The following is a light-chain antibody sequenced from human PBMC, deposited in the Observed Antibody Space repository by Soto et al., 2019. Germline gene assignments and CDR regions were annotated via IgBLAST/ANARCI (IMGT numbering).Light chain of an antibody. CDR3: QQSYSTPFT. V-gene: IGKV1-39*01. Sequence: DIQMTQSPSSLSASVGDRVTITCRASQSISSYLNWYQQKPGKAPKLLIYDASNLESGVPSRFSGSGSGTEFTLTISSLQPEDFATYYCQQSYSTPFTFGPGTKVDIK. CDR2: DAS. J-gene: IGKJ3*01. CDR1: QSISSY.